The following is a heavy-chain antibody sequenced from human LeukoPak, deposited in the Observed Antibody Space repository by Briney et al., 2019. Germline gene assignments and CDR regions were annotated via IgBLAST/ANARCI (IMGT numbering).Heavy chain of an antibody. J-gene: IGHJ3*02. Sequence: SGGSLRLSCAASGFTFSSYWMHWVRQAPGKGLVWVSRINSDGSSTSYADSVKGRFTISRDNAKNTLYLQMNSLRAEDTAVYYCARRFLESGGDAFDIWGQGTMVTVSS. CDR2: INSDGSST. CDR1: GFTFSSYW. V-gene: IGHV3-74*01. D-gene: IGHD3-3*01. CDR3: ARRFLESGGDAFDI.